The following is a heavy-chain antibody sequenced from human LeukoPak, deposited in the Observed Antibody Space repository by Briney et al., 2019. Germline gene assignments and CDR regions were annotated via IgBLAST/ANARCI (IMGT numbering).Heavy chain of an antibody. Sequence: GGSVKVSCTASGFVFTGYYIHWVRQAPGQGLEWMGWMNPNSGTTKSAQTFQGRVTLTRDTSISTAYMELSSLRSDDTAVYYCASDGSGFSPNWYFDLWGRGTLVTVSS. V-gene: IGHV1-2*02. D-gene: IGHD3-3*01. CDR3: ASDGSGFSPNWYFDL. J-gene: IGHJ2*01. CDR1: GFVFTGYY. CDR2: MNPNSGTT.